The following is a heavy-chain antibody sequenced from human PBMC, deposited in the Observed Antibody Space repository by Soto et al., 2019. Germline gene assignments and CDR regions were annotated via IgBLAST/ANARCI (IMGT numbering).Heavy chain of an antibody. CDR2: IYQSGST. CDR1: GGSLSSSGDS. CDR3: ASELLSYDNDGLNSDYAVDI. V-gene: IGHV4-30-2*01. Sequence: TSTVSGGSLSSSGDSWSWIRQPPGKGLEWIGFIYQSGSTYYNPSLKSRVTMSLDRPKKQFSLKLSSVTAADTAVYYRASELLSYDNDGLNSDYAVDIWGQGSRGTV. D-gene: IGHD3-16*01. J-gene: IGHJ3*02.